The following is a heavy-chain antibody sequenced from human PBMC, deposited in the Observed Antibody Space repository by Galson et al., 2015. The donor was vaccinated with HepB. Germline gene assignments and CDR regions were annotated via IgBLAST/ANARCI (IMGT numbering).Heavy chain of an antibody. D-gene: IGHD2-2*01. V-gene: IGHV1-2*02. CDR3: ARSGVMGSTLYYYYYYYMDV. CDR1: GYTFTGYY. J-gene: IGHJ6*03. Sequence: SVKVSCKASGYTFTGYYMHWVRQAPGQGLEWMGWINPNSGGTNYAQKFQGRVTMTRDTSISTAYMELSRLRSDDTAVYYCARSGVMGSTLYYYYYYYMDVWGKGTTVTVSS. CDR2: INPNSGGT.